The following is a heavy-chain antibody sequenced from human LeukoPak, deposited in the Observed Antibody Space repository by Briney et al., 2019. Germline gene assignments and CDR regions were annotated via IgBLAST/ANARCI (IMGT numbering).Heavy chain of an antibody. CDR3: ARDSGSYSGLETELEY. CDR1: GFTFSSYA. CDR2: ISSSSDFI. J-gene: IGHJ4*02. Sequence: KPGGSLRLSCAASGFTFSSYAMNWVRQAPGKGLEWVSSISSSSDFIYYADSVKGRFTISGDNAKNSLYLQMNSLRAEDTAVYYCARDSGSYSGLETELEYWGQGTLVTVSS. D-gene: IGHD1-26*01. V-gene: IGHV3-21*01.